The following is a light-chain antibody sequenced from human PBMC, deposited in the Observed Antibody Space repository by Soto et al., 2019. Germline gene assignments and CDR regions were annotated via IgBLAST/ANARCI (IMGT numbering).Light chain of an antibody. CDR2: SNN. Sequence: QSVLTQPPSASGAPGQRVTISCSGSASNIGSNTVNWFQQLPGTAPKLLIYSNNQRPSGVPDRFSGFKPDTSASLDISGLQSEDEADYYCATWDDSLNGYVFGPGTKVTVL. J-gene: IGLJ1*01. CDR1: ASNIGSNT. CDR3: ATWDDSLNGYV. V-gene: IGLV1-44*01.